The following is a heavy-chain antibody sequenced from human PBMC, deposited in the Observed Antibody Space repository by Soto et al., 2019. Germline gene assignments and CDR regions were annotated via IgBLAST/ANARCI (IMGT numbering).Heavy chain of an antibody. J-gene: IGHJ4*02. CDR2: ISYDGSNK. D-gene: IGHD2-2*02. Sequence: PGGSLRLSCAASGFTFSSYGMHWVRQAPGKGLEWVAVISYDGSNKFYADSVKGRFTISRDNSKNTLYLQMNSLRAEDTAVYYCAKAREGYCGSTSCYIFDYWGQGTLVTVSS. CDR1: GFTFSSYG. V-gene: IGHV3-30*18. CDR3: AKAREGYCGSTSCYIFDY.